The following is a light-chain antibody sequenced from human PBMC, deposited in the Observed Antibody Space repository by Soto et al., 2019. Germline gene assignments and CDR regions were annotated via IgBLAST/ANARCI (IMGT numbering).Light chain of an antibody. CDR1: SSDVGGCNY. J-gene: IGLJ2*01. CDR3: CAYSGGNSFGV. Sequence: QSVLTQPHSVSVSPGQSVTISCTGTSSDVGGCNYVSWYQQHTGKAPKLMIYDVSKRPSGVPDRFSGSKSVNTASLTISGLQAEDDADYSCCAYSGGNSFGVFGGGTKLTVL. CDR2: DVS. V-gene: IGLV2-11*01.